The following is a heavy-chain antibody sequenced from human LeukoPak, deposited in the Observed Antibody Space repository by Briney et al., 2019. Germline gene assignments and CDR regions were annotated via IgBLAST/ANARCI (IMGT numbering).Heavy chain of an antibody. Sequence: GGSLRLSCAASGFTFSSYSMNWVRQAPGKGLEWVSSISSSSSYIYYADSVKGRFTISRDNAKNSLYLQMNSLRAEDTAVYYCARDKMGLRYFDWSLSPADYWGQGTLVTVSS. D-gene: IGHD3-9*01. CDR3: ARDKMGLRYFDWSLSPADY. V-gene: IGHV3-21*01. CDR2: ISSSSSYI. CDR1: GFTFSSYS. J-gene: IGHJ4*02.